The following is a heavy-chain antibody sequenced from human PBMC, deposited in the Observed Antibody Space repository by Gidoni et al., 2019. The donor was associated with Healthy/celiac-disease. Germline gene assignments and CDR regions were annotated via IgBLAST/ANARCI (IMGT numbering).Heavy chain of an antibody. CDR1: GGSISSSY. CDR2: IYYSGST. D-gene: IGHD1-26*01. J-gene: IGHJ3*02. V-gene: IGHV4-59*01. CDR3: ARAGELLGDLDAFDI. Sequence: QVQLQESGPGLVTPSETLSLTCTVSGGSISSSYWSWIRQPPGKGLEWIGYIYYSGSTNYNPSLKSRVTISVDTSKNQFSLKLSSVTAADTAVYYCARAGELLGDLDAFDIWGQGTMVTVSS.